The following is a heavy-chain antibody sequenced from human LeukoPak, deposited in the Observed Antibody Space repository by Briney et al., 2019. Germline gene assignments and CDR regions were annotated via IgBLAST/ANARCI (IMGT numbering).Heavy chain of an antibody. J-gene: IGHJ4*02. CDR2: ISGSAGTT. CDR1: GFTFSTYA. D-gene: IGHD6-19*01. V-gene: IGHV3-23*01. CDR3: ARGRDSSGWSNLDY. Sequence: GGSLRLSCAASGFTFSTYAMSWVRQAPGKGLEWVSAISGSAGTTYYADSVKGRFTISRDNSKNTLYLQMNSLRAEDTAVYYCARGRDSSGWSNLDYWGQGTLVTVSS.